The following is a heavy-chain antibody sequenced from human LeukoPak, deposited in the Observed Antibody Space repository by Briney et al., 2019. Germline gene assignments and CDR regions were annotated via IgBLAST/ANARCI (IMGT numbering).Heavy chain of an antibody. D-gene: IGHD4-17*01. CDR2: ISGSGDRT. V-gene: IGHV3-23*01. J-gene: IGHJ4*02. CDR1: GFTFTSYA. CDR3: ARDPEYSDR. Sequence: GGSLRLSCAASGFTFTSYAMSWVRQAPEKGPEWVSAISGSGDRTFYADSVRGRFTISRDNSRNTLYLQMNSLRAEDTAVYYCARDPEYSDRWGQGTLVTVSS.